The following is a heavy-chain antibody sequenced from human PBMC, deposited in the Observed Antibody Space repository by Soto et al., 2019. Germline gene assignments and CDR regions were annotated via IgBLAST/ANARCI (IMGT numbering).Heavy chain of an antibody. CDR2: INHSGST. CDR1: GGSFSGYY. D-gene: IGHD3-10*01. Sequence: QVQLQQWGAGLLKPSETLSLTCAVYGGSFSGYYWSWIRQPPGKGLESIGEINHSGSTNYNPSLKSRVTISLYTSKIQFSLKLSSVTAADTAVYYCARRYSLWDYTSGSPGWFDPWGQGTLVTVSS. V-gene: IGHV4-34*01. CDR3: ARRYSLWDYTSGSPGWFDP. J-gene: IGHJ5*02.